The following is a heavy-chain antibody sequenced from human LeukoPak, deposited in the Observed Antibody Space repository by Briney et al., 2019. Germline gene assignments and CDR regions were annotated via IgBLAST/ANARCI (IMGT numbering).Heavy chain of an antibody. CDR2: IYYSGST. Sequence: SETLSLTCTVAGGSISSYYWSWVRQPPGKGLGWVGYIYYSGSTNYNPSIKSRVTISVDTSKNQFSLKLSSLTAADTAVYYCARAPNYDFWSGYGAFDYWGQGTLVTVSS. J-gene: IGHJ4*02. CDR3: ARAPNYDFWSGYGAFDY. D-gene: IGHD3-3*01. V-gene: IGHV4-59*01. CDR1: GGSISSYY.